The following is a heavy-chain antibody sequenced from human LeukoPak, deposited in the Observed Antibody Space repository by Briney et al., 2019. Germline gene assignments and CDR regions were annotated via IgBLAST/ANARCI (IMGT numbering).Heavy chain of an antibody. V-gene: IGHV4-39*07. D-gene: IGHD6-6*01. Sequence: PSETLSLTCTVSGGSISSSSYYWGWIRQPPGKGLEWIGSIYYSGSTYYNPSLKSRVTISVDTSKNQFSLKLSSVTAADAAVYYCARFEYSSSSANFDPWGQGTLVTVSS. CDR1: GGSISSSSYY. CDR3: ARFEYSSSSANFDP. J-gene: IGHJ5*02. CDR2: IYYSGST.